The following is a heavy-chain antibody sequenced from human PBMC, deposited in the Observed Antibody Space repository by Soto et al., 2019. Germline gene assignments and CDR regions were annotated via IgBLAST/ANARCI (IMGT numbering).Heavy chain of an antibody. V-gene: IGHV4-30-4*01. Sequence: QVQLQESGPGLVKPSQTLSLTCTVSGGSISSGDYYWSWIRQPPGKGLEWIGYMYYSGSTYYNPSIKSRVTISVDTSKNQFSLKLSSVTAADTAVYYCARYRGYEGLRFDPWGQGTLVTVSS. D-gene: IGHD5-12*01. CDR1: GGSISSGDYY. CDR2: MYYSGST. CDR3: ARYRGYEGLRFDP. J-gene: IGHJ5*02.